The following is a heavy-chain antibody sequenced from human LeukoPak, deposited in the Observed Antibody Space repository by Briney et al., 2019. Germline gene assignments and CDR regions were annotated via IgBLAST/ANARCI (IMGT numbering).Heavy chain of an antibody. Sequence: SETLSLTCAVSGGSFSDYYWAWIRQPLGKGLEWIGYIYRSGSTNYNPSLKSRVNMSIDTSKKHYSLRLSSVTAADTAVYFCARGTITIFGVVTDDVFDIWGQGTMVTVSS. J-gene: IGHJ3*02. CDR3: ARGTITIFGVVTDDVFDI. D-gene: IGHD3-3*01. CDR2: IYRSGST. CDR1: GGSFSDYY. V-gene: IGHV4-59*01.